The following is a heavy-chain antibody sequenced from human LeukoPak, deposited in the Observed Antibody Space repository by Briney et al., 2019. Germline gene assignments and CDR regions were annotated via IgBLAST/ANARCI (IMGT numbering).Heavy chain of an antibody. Sequence: SQTLSLTCTVSGGSISSGGYYWSWIRQHPGKGLEWIGYIYYSGSTYYNPSLKSRVTISVDTSKNQFSLKLSSVTAADTAVYYCAGFRNDEEDFDYWGQGTLVTVSS. CDR3: AGFRNDEEDFDY. V-gene: IGHV4-31*03. J-gene: IGHJ4*02. CDR1: GGSISSGGYY. D-gene: IGHD1-1*01. CDR2: IYYSGST.